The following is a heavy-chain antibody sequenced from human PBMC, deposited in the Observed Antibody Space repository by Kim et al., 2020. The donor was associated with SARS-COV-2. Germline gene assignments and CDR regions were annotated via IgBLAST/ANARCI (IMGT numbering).Heavy chain of an antibody. D-gene: IGHD3-3*01. Sequence: VKGRFTISRDDSKSIAYLEMNSLKTEDTAVYYCTRDGVTIFGVVYWYFDLWGRGTLVTVSS. J-gene: IGHJ2*01. V-gene: IGHV3-49*02. CDR3: TRDGVTIFGVVYWYFDL.